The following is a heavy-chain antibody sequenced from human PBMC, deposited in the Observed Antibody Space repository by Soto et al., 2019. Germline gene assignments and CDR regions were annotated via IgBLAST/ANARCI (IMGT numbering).Heavy chain of an antibody. CDR3: ARESEDLTSNFDY. V-gene: IGHV3-21*01. CDR2: ISSTTNYI. Sequence: GGSLRLSCAASSFTFTRYSMNWVRQAPGKGLEWVSSISSTTNYIYYADSMKGRFTVSRDNAKNSVYLEMNSLSAEDTAVYYCARESEDLTSNFDYWGQGTLVTVSS. J-gene: IGHJ4*02. CDR1: SFTFTRYS.